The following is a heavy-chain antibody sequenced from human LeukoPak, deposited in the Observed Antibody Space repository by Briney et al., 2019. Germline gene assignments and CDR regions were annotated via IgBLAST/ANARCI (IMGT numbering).Heavy chain of an antibody. J-gene: IGHJ4*02. D-gene: IGHD4-17*01. Sequence: ASVKVSCKASGYTFTSYGISWVRQAPGQGLEWMGWISAYNGNTNYAQKFQGRVTMTRDTSTSTAYMELSSLTSEDTAVYFCVRDHEYGDNDYWGQGTLVTVPS. CDR2: ISAYNGNT. CDR3: VRDHEYGDNDY. V-gene: IGHV1-18*01. CDR1: GYTFTSYG.